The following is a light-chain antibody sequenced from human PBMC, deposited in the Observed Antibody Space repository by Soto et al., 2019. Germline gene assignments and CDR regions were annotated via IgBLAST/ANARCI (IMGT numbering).Light chain of an antibody. CDR1: QSISSW. J-gene: IGKJ5*01. V-gene: IGKV1-5*01. CDR2: DAS. Sequence: DIQMTQYPSTLSASVGDRVTITCRASQSISSWLAWYQQKPGKAPKLLIYDASSLESGVSSRFSGSGYGTDFTLSINNLQPDDFATYYCQQYNRLITFGQGTRLEIK. CDR3: QQYNRLIT.